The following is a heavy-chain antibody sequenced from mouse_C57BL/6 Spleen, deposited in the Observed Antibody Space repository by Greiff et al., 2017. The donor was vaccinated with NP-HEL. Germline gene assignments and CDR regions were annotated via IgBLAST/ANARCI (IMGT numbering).Heavy chain of an antibody. Sequence: VQLQQSGAELVMPGASVKLSCKASGYTFTSYWMHWVKQRPGQGLEWIGEIDPSDSYTNYNQKFKGKSTLTVDKSSSTAYMQLSSLTSEDSAVYYCARHDSSGYPDYWGQGTTLTVSS. V-gene: IGHV1-69*01. CDR3: ARHDSSGYPDY. CDR2: IDPSDSYT. J-gene: IGHJ2*01. D-gene: IGHD3-2*02. CDR1: GYTFTSYW.